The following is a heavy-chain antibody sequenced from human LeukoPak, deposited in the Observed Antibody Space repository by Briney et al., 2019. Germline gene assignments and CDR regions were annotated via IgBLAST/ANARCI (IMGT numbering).Heavy chain of an antibody. CDR1: GYSISSGYQ. CDR2: IYHSGSA. Sequence: SETLSLTCGVSGYSISSGYQWAWIRQSPGKGLEWIGSIYHSGSAHYNPSLKSRVTISVETSKNQFSLNMCSVTAADTAVYYCARDPRWLTPDCTSTSCYENYFDPWGQGTLVTVSS. J-gene: IGHJ5*02. D-gene: IGHD2-2*01. V-gene: IGHV4-38-2*02. CDR3: ARDPRWLTPDCTSTSCYENYFDP.